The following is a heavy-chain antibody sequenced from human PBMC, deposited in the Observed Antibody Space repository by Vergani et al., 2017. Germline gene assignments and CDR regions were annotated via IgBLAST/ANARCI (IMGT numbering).Heavy chain of an antibody. V-gene: IGHV4-38-2*01. CDR1: DSSIMTNPY. D-gene: IGHD2-15*01. CDR3: ERHRSSGGCFPASYFYGMDV. J-gene: IGHJ6*02. Sequence: QVQLQESGPGLVKPSETLTLTCDVSDSSIMTNPYWGWFRQSPGKGLEWIGCIHHSGDTHYNSSLKGRVSISIVSSSKFSLSTTSVTAADTDIYYCERHRSSGGCFPASYFYGMDVWGHGTTVTVSS. CDR2: IHHSGDT.